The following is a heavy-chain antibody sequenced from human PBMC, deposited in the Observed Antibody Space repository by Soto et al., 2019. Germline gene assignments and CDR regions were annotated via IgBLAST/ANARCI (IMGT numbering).Heavy chain of an antibody. Sequence: GGSLRLSCAASGLTLNSYAMNWVRQAPGKGLEWVSGISARGENTYYADSVKGRFTISRDNSKNTVYLQMNSLRAKDTAVFYCAKALPMYYYDSSGYSDYYYDMDVWGQGTLVTVSS. CDR2: ISARGENT. CDR3: AKALPMYYYDSSGYSDYYYDMDV. CDR1: GLTLNSYA. V-gene: IGHV3-23*01. D-gene: IGHD3-22*01. J-gene: IGHJ6*02.